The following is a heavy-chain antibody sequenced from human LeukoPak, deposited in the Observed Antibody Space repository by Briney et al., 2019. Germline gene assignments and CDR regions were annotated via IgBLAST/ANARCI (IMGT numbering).Heavy chain of an antibody. CDR2: IKQDGSEK. CDR3: ARVGIAVARNDAFDI. CDR1: GFTFSSYW. Sequence: GGSLRLSCAASGFTFSSYWMSWVRQAPGKGLEWVANIKQDGSEKYYVDSVKGRFTISRDNAKNSLYLQMNSLRAEDTAVYYCARVGIAVARNDAFDIWGQGTMVTVSS. J-gene: IGHJ3*02. D-gene: IGHD6-19*01. V-gene: IGHV3-7*01.